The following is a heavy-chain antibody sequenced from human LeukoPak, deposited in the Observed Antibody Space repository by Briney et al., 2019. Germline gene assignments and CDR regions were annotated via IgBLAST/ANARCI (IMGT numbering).Heavy chain of an antibody. CDR3: ARFYFDSSGQNSRAY. Sequence: GGSLRLSCAVSGFTVSNNYMSWVRQAPGKGLEWVSVIYSTGGIHYADSVKGRFTISRDSSKNTLFLQMSNLRAEDTAVYYCARFYFDSSGQNSRAYWGQGTQVTVSA. V-gene: IGHV3-66*01. D-gene: IGHD3-22*01. J-gene: IGHJ4*02. CDR2: IYSTGGI. CDR1: GFTVSNNY.